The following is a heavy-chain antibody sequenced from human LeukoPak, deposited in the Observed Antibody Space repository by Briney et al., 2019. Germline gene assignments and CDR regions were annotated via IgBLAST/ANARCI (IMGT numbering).Heavy chain of an antibody. V-gene: IGHV4-4*02. Sequence: SETLSLTCAVSGGSISSSNWWSWVRQPPGKGLEWIGEIYHSGSTNYNPSLKSRVTISVDTSKNQFSLKLSSVTAADTAVYYCARDASSWYGFSWFDPWGQGTLVTVSS. D-gene: IGHD6-13*01. CDR1: GGSISSSNW. CDR3: ARDASSWYGFSWFDP. J-gene: IGHJ5*02. CDR2: IYHSGST.